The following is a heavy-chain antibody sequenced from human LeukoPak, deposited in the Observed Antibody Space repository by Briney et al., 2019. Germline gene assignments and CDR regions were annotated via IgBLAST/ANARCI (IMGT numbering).Heavy chain of an antibody. CDR1: GFTFSSYG. Sequence: GRSLRLSCAASGFTFSSYGMHWVRQAPGKGLEWVAVISYDGSNKYYADSVKGRFTISRDNSKNTLYLQMNSLRAEDTAVYYCAKAAPKLGRFDYWGQGTLVTVSS. CDR3: AKAAPKLGRFDY. D-gene: IGHD7-27*01. V-gene: IGHV3-30*18. CDR2: ISYDGSNK. J-gene: IGHJ4*02.